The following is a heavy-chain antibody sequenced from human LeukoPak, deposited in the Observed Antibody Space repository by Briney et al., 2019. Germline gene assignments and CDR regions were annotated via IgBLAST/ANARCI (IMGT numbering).Heavy chain of an antibody. CDR3: ARNTSSSPWFDP. CDR1: GGSVSSPNSY. Sequence: SETLSLTCTVSGGSVSSPNSYWSWIRQPPGKGLEWIGNVYYIGTTSYNSSLKSRVTISVDTSKNQFSLEVTSMTAADTTVYYCARNTSSSPWFDPWGQGTLVTVSS. D-gene: IGHD6-6*01. CDR2: VYYIGTT. V-gene: IGHV4-61*01. J-gene: IGHJ5*02.